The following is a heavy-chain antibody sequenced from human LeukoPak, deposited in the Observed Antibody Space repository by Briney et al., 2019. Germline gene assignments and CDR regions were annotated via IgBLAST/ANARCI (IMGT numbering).Heavy chain of an antibody. CDR2: ISGSGGST. D-gene: IGHD3-10*01. Sequence: GGSPRLFCSAPGFPFFQFGMSLGRQAPGEGLGRVSAISGSGGSTYYADSVKGRFTISRDNSKNTLYLQMNSLRAEDTAVYYCAKDSSGSGSYFKMYWGQGTLVTVSS. CDR3: AKDSSGSGSYFKMY. J-gene: IGHJ4*02. V-gene: IGHV3-23*01. CDR1: GFPFFQFG.